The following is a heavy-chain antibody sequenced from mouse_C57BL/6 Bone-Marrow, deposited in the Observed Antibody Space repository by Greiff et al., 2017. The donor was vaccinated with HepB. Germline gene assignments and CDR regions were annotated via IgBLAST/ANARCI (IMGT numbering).Heavy chain of an antibody. CDR1: GYTFTSYW. CDR3: ARGGTGTWYFDV. CDR2: INPSNGGT. D-gene: IGHD4-1*01. Sequence: QVQLQQPGTELVKPGASVKLSCKASGYTFTSYWMHWVKQRPGQGLEWIGNINPSNGGTNYNEKFKSKATLTVDKSSSTAYIQLSSLTSEDSAVDYCARGGTGTWYFDVWGTGTTVTVSS. J-gene: IGHJ1*03. V-gene: IGHV1-53*01.